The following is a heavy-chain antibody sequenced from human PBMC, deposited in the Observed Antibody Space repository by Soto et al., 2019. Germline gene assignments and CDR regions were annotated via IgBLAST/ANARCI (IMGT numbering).Heavy chain of an antibody. Sequence: QVQLVQSGAEVKKPGSSVKVSCKASGGTFSSYAISWVRQAPGQGLEWMGGIIPIFGTANYAQKFQGRVTITADESTSTAYMELTSLRSEDTAVYYFARVLVAKAARYCDWLINWFDPWGQGTLVTVSS. CDR3: ARVLVAKAARYCDWLINWFDP. CDR2: IIPIFGTA. D-gene: IGHD3-9*01. V-gene: IGHV1-69*01. CDR1: GGTFSSYA. J-gene: IGHJ5*02.